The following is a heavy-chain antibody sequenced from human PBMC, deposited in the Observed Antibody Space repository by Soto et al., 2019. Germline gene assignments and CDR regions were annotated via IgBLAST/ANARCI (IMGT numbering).Heavy chain of an antibody. D-gene: IGHD4-17*01. CDR3: ARGIRYGDYSRGFDR. V-gene: IGHV1-8*01. CDR2: INPNSGNT. CDR1: GYIFTNYD. J-gene: IGHJ5*02. Sequence: QVQLVQSGAEVKKPGASVKVSCKASGYIFTNYDINWVRQATGQGLEYLGWINPNSGNTGYVQKFKGRVTRTRNTAISTASMELNSLRSEDTAVYYCARGIRYGDYSRGFDRWGQGALVTVSS.